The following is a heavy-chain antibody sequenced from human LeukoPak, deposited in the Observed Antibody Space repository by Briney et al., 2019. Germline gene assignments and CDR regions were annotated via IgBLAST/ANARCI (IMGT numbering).Heavy chain of an antibody. CDR2: ISGSGSTK. Sequence: PGGSLRLACAASGFTFSSYEMNWVRQAPGKGLEWVSYISGSGSTKYYADSVKGRFTISRDNAKKSVYLQMNSLRAEDTAVYYCARDYRWGSDPDGMDVWGQGTTVTVSS. D-gene: IGHD7-27*01. J-gene: IGHJ6*02. CDR1: GFTFSSYE. V-gene: IGHV3-48*03. CDR3: ARDYRWGSDPDGMDV.